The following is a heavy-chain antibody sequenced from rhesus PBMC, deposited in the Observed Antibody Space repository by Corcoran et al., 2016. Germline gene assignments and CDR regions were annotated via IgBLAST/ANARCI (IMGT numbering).Heavy chain of an antibody. Sequence: QVQLQESGPGLVKPSETLSLTCAVSGGSISGGYYWGWIRQPPGRGLEWNGKIYGHSASTYSNPSLTSRVTISKDTSKKQFSLKLTSVTAADTAIYYCARGGAAGNFDYWGQGVLVTVSS. D-gene: IGHD6-13*01. V-gene: IGHV4S7*01. CDR1: GGSISGGYY. CDR3: ARGGAAGNFDY. CDR2: IYGHSAST. J-gene: IGHJ4*01.